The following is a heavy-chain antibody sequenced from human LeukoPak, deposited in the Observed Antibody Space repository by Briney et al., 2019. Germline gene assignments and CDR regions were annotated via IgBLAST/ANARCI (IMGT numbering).Heavy chain of an antibody. V-gene: IGHV4-34*01. CDR2: INHSGST. J-gene: IGHJ4*02. CDR1: GGSFSGYY. D-gene: IGHD3-10*01. Sequence: PSETLSLTCAVYGGSFSGYYWSWIRQPPGKGLEWIGEINHSGSTNYSPSLKSRVTISVDTSKNQFSLKLSSVTAADTAVYYCASRGSGSYYNVPRYFDYWGQGTLVTVSS. CDR3: ASRGSGSYYNVPRYFDY.